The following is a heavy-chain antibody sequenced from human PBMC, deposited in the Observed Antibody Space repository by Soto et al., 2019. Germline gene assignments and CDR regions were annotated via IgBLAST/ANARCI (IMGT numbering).Heavy chain of an antibody. Sequence: PSETLSLTCTVSGGSISSYYWSWIRQPPGKGLEWIGYIYYSGSTNYNPSLKSRVTISVDTSKNQFSLKLSSVTAADTAVYYCARALRGYSGYDRRTTTNWFAPWGQGTLVTVSS. CDR3: ARALRGYSGYDRRTTTNWFAP. J-gene: IGHJ5*02. CDR1: GGSISSYY. D-gene: IGHD5-12*01. CDR2: IYYSGST. V-gene: IGHV4-59*01.